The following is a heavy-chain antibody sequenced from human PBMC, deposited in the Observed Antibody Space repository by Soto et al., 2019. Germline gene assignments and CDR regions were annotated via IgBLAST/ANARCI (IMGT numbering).Heavy chain of an antibody. CDR2: IWYDGSNK. CDR3: ARGSYDILTSLVVYYYGMDV. D-gene: IGHD3-9*01. V-gene: IGHV3-33*01. Sequence: GGSLRLSCAASGFTFSSYGMHWVRQAPGKGLEWVAVIWYDGSNKYYADSVKGRFTISRDNSKNTLYLQMNSLRAEDTAVYYCARGSYDILTSLVVYYYGMDVWGQGTTVTVSS. J-gene: IGHJ6*02. CDR1: GFTFSSYG.